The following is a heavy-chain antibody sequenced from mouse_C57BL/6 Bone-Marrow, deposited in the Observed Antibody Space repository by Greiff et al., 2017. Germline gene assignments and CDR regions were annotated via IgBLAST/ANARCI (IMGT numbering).Heavy chain of an antibody. V-gene: IGHV1-39*01. CDR1: GYSFTDYN. Sequence: VQLQQSGPELVKPGASVKISCKASGYSFTDYNMNWVTQSNGKSLEWIGVINPNYGTTSSHQTFKGQATLTVDQSSSTAYMQVNSLTSEDSAVYYCAGTGTRGYFDYWGQGTTLTVSS. D-gene: IGHD4-1*01. CDR3: AGTGTRGYFDY. J-gene: IGHJ2*01. CDR2: INPNYGTT.